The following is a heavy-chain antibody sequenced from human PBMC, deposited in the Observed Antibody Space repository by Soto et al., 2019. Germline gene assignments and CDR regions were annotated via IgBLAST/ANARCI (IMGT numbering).Heavy chain of an antibody. D-gene: IGHD2-2*01. Sequence: GGSLRLSCAASGFTFSSYAMHWVRQAPGKGLEYVSAISSNGGSTYYANSVKGRFTISRDNSKNTLYLQMGSLRAEDMAVYYCARGSSLPAASDFIDYYYYMDVWGKGTTVTVSS. CDR1: GFTFSSYA. CDR2: ISSNGGST. CDR3: ARGSSLPAASDFIDYYYYMDV. V-gene: IGHV3-64*01. J-gene: IGHJ6*03.